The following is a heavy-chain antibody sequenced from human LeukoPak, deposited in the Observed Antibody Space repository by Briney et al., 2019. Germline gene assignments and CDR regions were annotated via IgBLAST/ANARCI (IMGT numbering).Heavy chain of an antibody. D-gene: IGHD4-17*01. J-gene: IGHJ6*03. V-gene: IGHV3-30*02. CDR1: GFTFSSYG. CDR2: IRYGGSNK. Sequence: GGSLRLSCAASGFTFSSYGMHWVRQAPGKGLEWVAFIRYGGSNKYYADSVKGGVTISRDNSKTTLSLQMNSLRAEDMAVYYCARDASPGRTVTTSQYYYHSYYMDVWGKGTTVTVSS. CDR3: ARDASPGRTVTTSQYYYHSYYMDV.